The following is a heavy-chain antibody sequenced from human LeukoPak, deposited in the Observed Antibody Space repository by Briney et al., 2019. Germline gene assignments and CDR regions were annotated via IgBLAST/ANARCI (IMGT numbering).Heavy chain of an antibody. CDR3: AARLDDYGDNNWFDP. V-gene: IGHV4-4*07. CDR1: GGSISSYY. Sequence: SSETLSLTCTVSGGSISSYYWSWIRQPAGKGLEWIGRIYTSGSANYNPSLKSRVTMSVDTSKNQFSLKLSSVTAADTAVYYCAARLDDYGDNNWFDPWGQGTLVTVSS. J-gene: IGHJ5*02. D-gene: IGHD4-17*01. CDR2: IYTSGSA.